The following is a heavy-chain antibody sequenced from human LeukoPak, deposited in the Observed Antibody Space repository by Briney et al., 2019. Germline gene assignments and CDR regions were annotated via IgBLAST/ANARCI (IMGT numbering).Heavy chain of an antibody. Sequence: PSETLSLTCTVSGGSISSYYWSWIWHPPGKGLEWIGYIYYSGSTNYNPSLKSRVTISVDTSKNQFSLKLSSVTAADTAVYYCARQGGGFWYFDLWGRGTLVTVSS. J-gene: IGHJ2*01. D-gene: IGHD6-25*01. CDR3: ARQGGGFWYFDL. CDR2: IYYSGST. CDR1: GGSISSYY. V-gene: IGHV4-59*08.